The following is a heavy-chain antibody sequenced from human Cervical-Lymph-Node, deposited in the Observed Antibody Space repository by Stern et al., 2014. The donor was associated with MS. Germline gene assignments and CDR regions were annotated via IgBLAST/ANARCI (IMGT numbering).Heavy chain of an antibody. Sequence: VQLVESGAEVKKPGSSVKVSCTASGGTFSSYAISWVRQAPGQGPEWMGGIIPIVGTANYAPRLQGRVTITADESTYTAYMELSSLRSEDTAVYYCARDRRHYDPSGGYYFDSWGQGTLVTVSS. J-gene: IGHJ4*02. V-gene: IGHV1-69*01. CDR3: ARDRRHYDPSGGYYFDS. CDR2: IIPIVGTA. CDR1: GGTFSSYA. D-gene: IGHD3-22*01.